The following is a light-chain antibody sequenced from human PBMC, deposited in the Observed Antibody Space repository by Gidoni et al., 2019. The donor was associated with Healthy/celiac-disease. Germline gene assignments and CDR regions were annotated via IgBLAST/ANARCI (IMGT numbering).Light chain of an antibody. CDR1: TSISSY. CDR2: AAS. CDR3: QHSYSTLWT. J-gene: IGKJ1*01. Sequence: DIQMSQSPSSLSAYVGDRVTTTCRASTSISSYLNWHQQKPEKAPKLLFYAASSLQRGVPSMFSGSCSGTDFTLTISSLQPEYFASYCCQHSYSTLWTFGQGTKVEIK. V-gene: IGKV1-39*01.